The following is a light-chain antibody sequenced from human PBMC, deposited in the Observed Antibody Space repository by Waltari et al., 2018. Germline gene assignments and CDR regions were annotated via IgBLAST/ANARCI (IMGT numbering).Light chain of an antibody. CDR2: EGS. CDR1: SRDVGSYNP. CDR3: CSYAGSPV. Sequence: QSALTQPASLSGSPGQSLTIPCTGTSRDVGSYNPVSWYQQHPGKAPKLMIYEGSKRPSGVSNRFSGSKSGNTASLTISGLQAEDEADYYCCSYAGSPVFGTGTKVTVL. V-gene: IGLV2-23*01. J-gene: IGLJ1*01.